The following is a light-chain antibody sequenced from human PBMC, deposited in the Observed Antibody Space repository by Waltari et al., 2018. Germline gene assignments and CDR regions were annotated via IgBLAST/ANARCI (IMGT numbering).Light chain of an antibody. CDR1: SSNLGSHT. J-gene: IGLJ3*02. Sequence: QSVLTQPPSASGTPGQRVTISCSGSSSNLGSHTVTWYQHLPGTAPKLLIYNNSQRPSGVPDRFSGSKSGTSASLAISGLQSEDEADYYCAAWDDSLNGLNWVFGGGTKVTVL. CDR3: AAWDDSLNGLNWV. V-gene: IGLV1-44*01. CDR2: NNS.